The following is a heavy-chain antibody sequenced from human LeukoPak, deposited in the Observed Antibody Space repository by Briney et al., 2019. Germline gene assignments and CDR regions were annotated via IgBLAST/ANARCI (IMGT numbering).Heavy chain of an antibody. CDR1: GVSISSYY. J-gene: IGHJ4*02. D-gene: IGHD3-22*01. CDR3: ARDTYYYDSSGYYRFDY. CDR2: IHTRGST. V-gene: IGHV4-4*07. Sequence: SETLSLTCTVSGVSISSYYWSWIRQPAGKGLEWIGRIHTRGSTSYNPSLKSRVTMSVDTSKNQFSLKLSSVTAADTAVYYCARDTYYYDSSGYYRFDYWGQGTLVTVSS.